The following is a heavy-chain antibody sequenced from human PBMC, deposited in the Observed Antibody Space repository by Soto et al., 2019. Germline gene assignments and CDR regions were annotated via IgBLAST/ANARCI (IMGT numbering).Heavy chain of an antibody. CDR2: ISAGNPYT. V-gene: IGHV1-3*01. Sequence: ASVKVSCKASGYTFTKYAIHWVRQAPGQGLEYMGWISAGNPYTKYSQTFQGRVTFTSDTSASTAYMELSSLRSEDTAVFYCALYSGGSCYLIHDYWGQGTLVTVYS. D-gene: IGHD2-15*01. J-gene: IGHJ4*02. CDR1: GYTFTKYA. CDR3: ALYSGGSCYLIHDY.